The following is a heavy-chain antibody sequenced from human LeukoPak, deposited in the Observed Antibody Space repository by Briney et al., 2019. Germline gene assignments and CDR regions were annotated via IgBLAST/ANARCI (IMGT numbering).Heavy chain of an antibody. Sequence: GGSLRLSCSASGFTFSTYSMHWVRQAPGKGLEYVSAINSNGDSTYYADSVKGRFTISRDNSKNTLFLQMSSLRSEDTAMYYCVKLGWGHYYHSWGQGTLVTVSS. D-gene: IGHD3-22*01. J-gene: IGHJ4*02. CDR3: VKLGWGHYYHS. CDR2: INSNGDST. V-gene: IGHV3-64D*09. CDR1: GFTFSTYS.